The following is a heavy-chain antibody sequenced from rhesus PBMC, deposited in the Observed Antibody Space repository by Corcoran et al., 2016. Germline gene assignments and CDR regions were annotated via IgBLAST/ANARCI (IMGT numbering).Heavy chain of an antibody. D-gene: IGHD5-24*01. V-gene: IGHV4-73*01. CDR1: GGSISGYYS. Sequence: QVKLQQWGEGLVKPSETLSLTCAVYGGSISGYYSWSWIRQAPGKGLEGSGNIDGNSVSTNYNPSLKNRVTISKDTSKNQFSRELSSVTAADTAVYYCAREGWVQYLVYWGQGVLVTVSS. CDR2: IDGNSVST. J-gene: IGHJ4*01. CDR3: AREGWVQYLVY.